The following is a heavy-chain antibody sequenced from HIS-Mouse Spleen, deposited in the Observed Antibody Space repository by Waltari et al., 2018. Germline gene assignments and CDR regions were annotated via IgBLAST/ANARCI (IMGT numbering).Heavy chain of an antibody. CDR2: IYYSGST. D-gene: IGHD6-13*01. Sequence: QLQLQESGPGLVKPSETLSLTCTVSGGSISSSSYYWGWIRQPPGKVLEWIGSIYYSGSTYYNPSRKGRVTISVDTSKNQFSLKLSSVTAADTAVYYCAREIPYSSSWYDWYFDLWGRGTLVTVSS. J-gene: IGHJ2*01. CDR3: AREIPYSSSWYDWYFDL. V-gene: IGHV4-39*07. CDR1: GGSISSSSYY.